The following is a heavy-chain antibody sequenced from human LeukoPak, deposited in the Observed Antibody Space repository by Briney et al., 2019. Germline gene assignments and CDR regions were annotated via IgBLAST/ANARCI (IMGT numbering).Heavy chain of an antibody. CDR2: MDGSSGKT. CDR1: GYTFTSYD. CDR3: ARLYYYASSGYDALDI. J-gene: IGHJ3*02. Sequence: ASVKVSCKTSGYTFTSYDINWVRQATGQGLEWMGGMDGSSGKTAYAQKFLGRVTITGNTSISTAYMELSSLTSEDTAVYYCARLYYYASSGYDALDIWGQGTMVTVSS. V-gene: IGHV1-8*01. D-gene: IGHD3-22*01.